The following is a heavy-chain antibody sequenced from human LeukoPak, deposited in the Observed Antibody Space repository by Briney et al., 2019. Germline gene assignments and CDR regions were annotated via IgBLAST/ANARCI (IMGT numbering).Heavy chain of an antibody. CDR2: ISAYNGNT. D-gene: IGHD3-22*01. Sequence: GASVKVSCKASGGTFSSYAISWVRQAPGQGLEWMGWISAYNGNTNYAQKLQGRVTMTTDTSTSTAYMELRSLRSDDTAVYYCALTPYYYDSSGYYFYWGQGTLVTVSS. J-gene: IGHJ4*02. CDR1: GGTFSSYA. CDR3: ALTPYYYDSSGYYFY. V-gene: IGHV1-18*01.